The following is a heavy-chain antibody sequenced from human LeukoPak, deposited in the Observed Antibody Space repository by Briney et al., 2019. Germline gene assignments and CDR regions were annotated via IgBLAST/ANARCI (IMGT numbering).Heavy chain of an antibody. D-gene: IGHD3-22*01. Sequence: SSETLSLTCTVSGGSISSYYWSWIRQPPGKGLEWIGYIYTSGSTNYNPSLKSRVTISVDTSKNQFSLKLSSVTAADTAGYYCARKYYYDSSGYGVDAFDIWGQGTMVTVSS. CDR3: ARKYYYDSSGYGVDAFDI. V-gene: IGHV4-4*09. CDR1: GGSISSYY. CDR2: IYTSGST. J-gene: IGHJ3*02.